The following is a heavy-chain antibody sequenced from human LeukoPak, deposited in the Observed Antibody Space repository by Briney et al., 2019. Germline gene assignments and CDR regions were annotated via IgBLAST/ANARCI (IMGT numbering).Heavy chain of an antibody. Sequence: GGPLRLSCAASGFTFSSYAMHWVRQAPGKGLEWVAVISYDGSNKYYADSVKGRFTISRDNSKNTLYLQMNSLRAEDTAVYYCARAGITMIVVPIGYFDYWGQGTLVTVSS. D-gene: IGHD3-22*01. CDR1: GFTFSSYA. CDR3: ARAGITMIVVPIGYFDY. CDR2: ISYDGSNK. V-gene: IGHV3-30-3*01. J-gene: IGHJ4*02.